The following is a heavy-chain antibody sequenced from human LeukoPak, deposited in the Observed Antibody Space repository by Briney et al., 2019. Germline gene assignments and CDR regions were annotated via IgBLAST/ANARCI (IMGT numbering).Heavy chain of an antibody. CDR1: GGTFSSYA. D-gene: IGHD2-2*02. J-gene: IGHJ3*02. CDR2: IIPILGIA. CDR3: AMEDIVVVPAAIQGDAFDI. Sequence: SVKVSCKASGGTFSSYAISWVRQAPGQGLEWMGRIIPILGIANYAQKFQGRVTITADKSTSTAYMELSSLRSEDTAVYYCAMEDIVVVPAAIQGDAFDIWGQGTMVTVSP. V-gene: IGHV1-69*04.